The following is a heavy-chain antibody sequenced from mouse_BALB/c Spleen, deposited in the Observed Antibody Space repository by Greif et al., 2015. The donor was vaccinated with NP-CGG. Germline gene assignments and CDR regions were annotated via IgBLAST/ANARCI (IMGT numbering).Heavy chain of an antibody. Sequence: VQGVESGPGLVAPSQSLSITCTVSGFSLTGYGVNWVRQPPGKGLEWLGMIWGVGSTDYNSALKSRLSISKDNSKSXVFLKMNSVQNHDTATYYCVRDPPYGNSSHIDYWGQGTTLTVSS. V-gene: IGHV2-6-7*01. CDR2: IWGVGST. CDR1: GFSLTGYG. J-gene: IGHJ2*01. CDR3: VRDPPYGNSSHIDY. D-gene: IGHD2-1*01.